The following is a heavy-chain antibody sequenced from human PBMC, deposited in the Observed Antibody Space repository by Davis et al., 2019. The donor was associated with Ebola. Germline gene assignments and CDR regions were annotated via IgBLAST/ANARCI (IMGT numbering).Heavy chain of an antibody. D-gene: IGHD3-22*01. CDR2: ISTSGNYM. CDR1: GFSLNNYN. J-gene: IGHJ1*01. V-gene: IGHV3-21*01. CDR3: VKDTVHYYDSNVSYDL. Sequence: GESLKISCAASGFSLNNYNMNWVRQAPGKGLEWVSYISTSGNYMYYADSVKGRFTVSRDNAKNSLYLQMNSLRAEDTAVYYCVKDTVHYYDSNVSYDLWGQGTLVTVAS.